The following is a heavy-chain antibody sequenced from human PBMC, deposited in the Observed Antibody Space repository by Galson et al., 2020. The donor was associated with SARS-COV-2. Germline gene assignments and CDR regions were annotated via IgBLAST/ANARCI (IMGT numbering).Heavy chain of an antibody. V-gene: IGHV3-23*01. Sequence: GESLKISCAASGFTFSSYAISWVRQAPGKGLEWVSAITASGLSTYYADSVKGRFTISRDNSKNTLYLQMNSLRAEDTASYYCAKVRDTTMVIGAFDIWGQGTKVTVSS. D-gene: IGHD5-18*01. CDR2: ITASGLST. J-gene: IGHJ3*02. CDR3: AKVRDTTMVIGAFDI. CDR1: GFTFSSYA.